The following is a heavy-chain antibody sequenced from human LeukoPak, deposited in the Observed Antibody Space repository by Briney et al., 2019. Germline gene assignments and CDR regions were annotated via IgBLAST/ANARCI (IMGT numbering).Heavy chain of an antibody. CDR1: GFSSSSFA. J-gene: IGHJ5*02. Sequence: TGGSLRLSCAASGFSSSSFAMTWVRQAPGKGLEWVSSITGGHYPTYNTDSVKSRFTISRDNSKTTLYLQMNSLRADATAVYSCTKDPNGDYVGAFDPWGQGTLVTVSS. D-gene: IGHD4-17*01. V-gene: IGHV3-23*01. CDR3: TKDPNGDYVGAFDP. CDR2: ITGGHYPT.